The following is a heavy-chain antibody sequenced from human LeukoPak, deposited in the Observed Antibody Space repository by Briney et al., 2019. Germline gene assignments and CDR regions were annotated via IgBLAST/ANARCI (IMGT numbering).Heavy chain of an antibody. CDR1: GLTFSIYS. Sequence: PGGSLTLSCAASGLTFSIYSKHWVRQAPGKRLEWVSSISTGSSYMYYADSVKGRFTISRDNAKNSLYLQMNSLRVEDTAVYYCAGTAAGTDYWGQGTLVTVSS. J-gene: IGHJ4*02. V-gene: IGHV3-21*01. CDR3: AGTAAGTDY. CDR2: ISTGSSYM. D-gene: IGHD6-13*01.